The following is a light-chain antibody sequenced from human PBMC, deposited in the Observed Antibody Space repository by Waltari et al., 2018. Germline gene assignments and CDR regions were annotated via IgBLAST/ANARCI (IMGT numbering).Light chain of an antibody. Sequence: EIVLTQSPATLSLSPGERATLSCRASQSVSSYLGWYQQKPGQGPRLLIYEASNRATGIPARFSGSGSGTDFTLTISSLEPEDFAVYYCQHRIDWPHTFGQGTKLEIK. CDR2: EAS. CDR1: QSVSSY. CDR3: QHRIDWPHT. J-gene: IGKJ2*01. V-gene: IGKV3-11*01.